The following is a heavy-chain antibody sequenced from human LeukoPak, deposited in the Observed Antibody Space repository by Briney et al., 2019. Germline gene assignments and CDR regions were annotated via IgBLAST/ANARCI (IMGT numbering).Heavy chain of an antibody. Sequence: PSETLSLTCTVSGGSISSGGYYWSWIRQPPGKGLEWIGYIYHSGSTYYNPSLKSRVTISVDRSKNQFSLKLSSVTAADTAVYYCARDKGMAAAGIGPWGQGTLVTVSS. V-gene: IGHV4-30-2*01. D-gene: IGHD6-13*01. J-gene: IGHJ5*02. CDR3: ARDKGMAAAGIGP. CDR2: IYHSGST. CDR1: GGSISSGGYY.